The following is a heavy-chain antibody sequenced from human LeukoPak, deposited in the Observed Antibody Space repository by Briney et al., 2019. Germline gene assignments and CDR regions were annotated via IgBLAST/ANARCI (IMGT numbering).Heavy chain of an antibody. CDR3: ARDRPDIVVVPAEFYYYYYMDV. Sequence: SETLSLTCTVSGGSISSGSYYWSWIRQPAGKGLGWIGRIYTSGSTNYNPSHKSRVTISVDTSKNQFSLKLSSVTAADTAVYYCARDRPDIVVVPAEFYYYYYMDVWGKGTTVTVSS. V-gene: IGHV4-61*02. CDR1: GGSISSGSYY. CDR2: IYTSGST. J-gene: IGHJ6*03. D-gene: IGHD2-2*01.